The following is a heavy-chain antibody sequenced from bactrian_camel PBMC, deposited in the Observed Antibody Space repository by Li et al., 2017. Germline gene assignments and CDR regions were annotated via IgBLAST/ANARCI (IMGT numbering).Heavy chain of an antibody. CDR2: VARDGTT. Sequence: VQLVESGGGSVQAGGSLRLSCAFDAYTPANVRMAWFRQAPGKEREWVADVARDGTTDYSDSVKGRFTVSRDNAKNTLYLQMNSLKPEDTAMYYCAANFGPYCSGPYLARRANFLGQGTQVTVS. CDR1: AYTPANVR. J-gene: IGHJ4*01. V-gene: IGHV3S55*01. D-gene: IGHD2*01.